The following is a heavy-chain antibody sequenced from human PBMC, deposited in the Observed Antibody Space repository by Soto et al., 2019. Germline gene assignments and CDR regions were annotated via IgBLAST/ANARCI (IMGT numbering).Heavy chain of an antibody. Sequence: QVQLVQSGAEVKKPGASVKVSCKASGNTFTTYGMSWVRQDPGQGLEWMGWISAYNGNTNYAQKLQGRVTMTTDTSTSTAYMELRSLRSDDTAVYYCARVHPGYWYFVLWGRGTLVTVSS. CDR2: ISAYNGNT. CDR3: ARVHPGYWYFVL. D-gene: IGHD3-10*01. V-gene: IGHV1-18*01. J-gene: IGHJ2*01. CDR1: GNTFTTYG.